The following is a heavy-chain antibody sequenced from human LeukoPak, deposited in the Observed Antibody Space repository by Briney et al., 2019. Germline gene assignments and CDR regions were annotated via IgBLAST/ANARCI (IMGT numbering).Heavy chain of an antibody. V-gene: IGHV3-23*01. D-gene: IGHD2-2*01. CDR3: AKERSCSSTSCYYDSYDY. CDR1: GFTFSSYA. Sequence: GGSLRLSCAASGFTFSSYAMSWVRQAPGNGLEWVSAISGSGGSTYYADSVKGRFTISRDNSKNTLYLQMNSLRAEDTAVYYCAKERSCSSTSCYYDSYDYWGQGTLVTVSS. J-gene: IGHJ4*02. CDR2: ISGSGGST.